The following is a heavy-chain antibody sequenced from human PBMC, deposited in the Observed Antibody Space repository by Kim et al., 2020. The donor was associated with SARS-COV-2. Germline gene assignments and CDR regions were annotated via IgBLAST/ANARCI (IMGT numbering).Heavy chain of an antibody. CDR3: ARKEGVTNAEYFQH. CDR1: GGSVSSYC. V-gene: IGHV4-34*01. CDR2: IYHIGST. D-gene: IGHD5-18*01. Sequence: SETLSLTCAVYGGSVSSYCWSWIRQPPGKGQEWVGEIYHIGSTNYNPSLKSRVTISVETSTNQFSLKLSPVTAADTAVYYCARKEGVTNAEYFQHWGQGTLVTVSS. J-gene: IGHJ1*01.